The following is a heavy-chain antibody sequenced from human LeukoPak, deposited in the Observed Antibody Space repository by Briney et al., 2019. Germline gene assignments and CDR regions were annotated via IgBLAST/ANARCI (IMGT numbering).Heavy chain of an antibody. Sequence: PGGSLKLSCAASGFPFSRYSMNWVRQAPGEGPEWVSSITSSSSNKDYVDSVKGRFTVSRDNAKNSLYLQMNSLRAEDTAVYYCARGYSSSCGFDPWGQGTLVTVSS. V-gene: IGHV3-21*01. CDR1: GFPFSRYS. J-gene: IGHJ5*02. CDR2: ITSSSSNK. D-gene: IGHD6-13*01. CDR3: ARGYSSSCGFDP.